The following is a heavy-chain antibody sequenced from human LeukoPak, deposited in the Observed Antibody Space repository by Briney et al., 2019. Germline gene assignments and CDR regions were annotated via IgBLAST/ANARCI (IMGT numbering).Heavy chain of an antibody. Sequence: GGSLRLSCAASGFTVSSNYMRWVRQAPGKGLERVSVIYSGGSTYSADSLKGRIPISRYKYPNTLYLQMNSLRAEDTAVYYGARDFDCSGEGFDYWGQGTLVTVSS. CDR3: ARDFDCSGEGFDY. CDR1: GFTVSSNY. J-gene: IGHJ4*02. D-gene: IGHD2-15*01. CDR2: IYSGGST. V-gene: IGHV3-53*01.